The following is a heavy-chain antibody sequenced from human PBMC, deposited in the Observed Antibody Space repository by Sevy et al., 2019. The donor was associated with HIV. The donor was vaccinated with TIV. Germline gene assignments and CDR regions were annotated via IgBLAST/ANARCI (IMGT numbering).Heavy chain of an antibody. CDR1: GGTFSSYA. D-gene: IGHD2-8*01. J-gene: IGHJ6*02. V-gene: IGHV1-69*13. CDR3: ARVGIVLMVYATYGMDV. Sequence: ASVKVSCKASGGTFSSYAISWVRQAPGQGLEWMGGIIPIFGTANYAQKFQGRVTITADESTSTAYMELSSLRSEDTAVYYCARVGIVLMVYATYGMDVWGQWTTVTVSS. CDR2: IIPIFGTA.